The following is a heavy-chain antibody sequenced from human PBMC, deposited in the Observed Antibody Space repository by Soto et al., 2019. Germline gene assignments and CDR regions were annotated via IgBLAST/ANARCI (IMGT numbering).Heavy chain of an antibody. J-gene: IGHJ5*02. D-gene: IGHD3-16*02. CDR3: ARDPYDYVWGTYRYGYCFDP. V-gene: IGHV1-2*02. CDR1: GYTFTGYY. CDR2: INPNSGGT. Sequence: ASVKVSCKASGYTFTGYYMHWVRQAPGQGLEWMGWINPNSGGTNYAQKFQGRVTMTRDTSISTAYMELSRLRSDDTAVYYCARDPYDYVWGTYRYGYCFDPWGQGTLVTVSS.